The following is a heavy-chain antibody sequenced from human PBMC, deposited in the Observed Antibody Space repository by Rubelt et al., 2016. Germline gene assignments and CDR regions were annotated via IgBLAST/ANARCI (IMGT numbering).Heavy chain of an antibody. V-gene: IGHV1-2*02. Sequence: INPNSGGTNYAQKFQGRVTMTRDTSISTAYMELSRLRSDDTAVSYCAREAAYDAFDIWGQGTMVTVSS. D-gene: IGHD2-15*01. J-gene: IGHJ3*02. CDR3: AREAAYDAFDI. CDR2: INPNSGGT.